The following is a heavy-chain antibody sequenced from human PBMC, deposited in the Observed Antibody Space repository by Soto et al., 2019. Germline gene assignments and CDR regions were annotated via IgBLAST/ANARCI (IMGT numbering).Heavy chain of an antibody. D-gene: IGHD2-15*01. Sequence: ASVKVSCKASGYTFTSYYMHWVRQAPGQGLEWMGIINPSGGSTSYAQKFQGRVTMTRDTSTSTVYMELSSLRSEDTAVYYCDSGSRKVGVYYYYYGMDVWGKGTTVTVSS. CDR1: GYTFTSYY. J-gene: IGHJ6*04. CDR2: INPSGGST. V-gene: IGHV1-46*03. CDR3: DSGSRKVGVYYYYYGMDV.